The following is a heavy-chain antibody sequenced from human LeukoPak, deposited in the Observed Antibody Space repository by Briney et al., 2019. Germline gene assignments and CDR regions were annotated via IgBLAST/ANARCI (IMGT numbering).Heavy chain of an antibody. J-gene: IGHJ6*02. CDR1: GYTFTSYY. CDR2: INPSGGST. CDR3: AREIPFPNYYYGMDV. Sequence: ASVKVSCKASGYTFTSYYMHWVRQAPGQGLEWMGIINPSGGSTSYAQQFQGRVTMTRDTSTSTVYMELSSLRSEDTAVYYCAREIPFPNYYYGMDVWGQGTTVIVSS. V-gene: IGHV1-46*01. D-gene: IGHD2-21*01.